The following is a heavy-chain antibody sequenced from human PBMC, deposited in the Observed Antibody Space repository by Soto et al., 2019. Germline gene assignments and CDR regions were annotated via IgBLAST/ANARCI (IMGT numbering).Heavy chain of an antibody. V-gene: IGHV3-11*01. D-gene: IGHD6-6*01. CDR3: ARMGPRAARPSY. CDR1: GFTFSDYA. J-gene: IGHJ4*02. CDR2: VSSSGTTM. Sequence: VQLAESGGGLVEPGGYLRISCAASGFTFSDYAMSWIRQSPGKGLEWVSFVSSSGTTMYFADSVKGRFTISRDNAKNSLYLQMSSLRAEDTAVYYCARMGPRAARPSYWGQGTLVTVSS.